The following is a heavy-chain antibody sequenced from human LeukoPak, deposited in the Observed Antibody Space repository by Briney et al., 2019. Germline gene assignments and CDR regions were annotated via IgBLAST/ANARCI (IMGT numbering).Heavy chain of an antibody. V-gene: IGHV4-34*01. CDR2: INHSGST. CDR3: ARVILWFGAPYGMDV. CDR1: GGSFSGYY. J-gene: IGHJ6*02. Sequence: SETLSLTCAVYGGSFSGYYWSWIRQPPGKGLEWIGEINHSGSTNYNPSIKSRVTISVDTSKNQFSLKLSSVTAADTAVYYCARVILWFGAPYGMDVWGQGTTVTVSS. D-gene: IGHD3-10*01.